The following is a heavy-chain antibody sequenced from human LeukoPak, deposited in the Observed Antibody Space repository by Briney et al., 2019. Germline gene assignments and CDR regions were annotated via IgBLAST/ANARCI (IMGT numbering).Heavy chain of an antibody. V-gene: IGHV1-69*13. CDR2: IIPIFGTA. CDR3: ARGSSLLWFGELLD. J-gene: IGHJ4*02. Sequence: GASVKVSCKASGYTFSSYAISWVRQAPGQGLEWMGGIIPIFGTANYAQKFQGRVTITADESTSAAYMELSSLRSEDTAVYYCARGSSLLWFGELLDWGQGTLVTVSS. D-gene: IGHD3-10*01. CDR1: GYTFSSYA.